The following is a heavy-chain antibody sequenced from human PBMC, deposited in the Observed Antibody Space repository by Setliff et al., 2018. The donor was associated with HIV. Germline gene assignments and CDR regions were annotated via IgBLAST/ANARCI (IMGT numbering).Heavy chain of an antibody. CDR3: VRQHGDYAFGS. CDR1: GGSIDISDYC. D-gene: IGHD4-17*01. V-gene: IGHV4-39*01. Sequence: SETLSLTCTVSGGSIDISDYCWGWVRQPPGKGLEWIGSICRSGRSYYNPSLKSRVNMFIDTSKKQFSLKVASVTAADTAVYYCVRQHGDYAFGSWGQGTLVTVSS. CDR2: ICRSGRS. J-gene: IGHJ5*01.